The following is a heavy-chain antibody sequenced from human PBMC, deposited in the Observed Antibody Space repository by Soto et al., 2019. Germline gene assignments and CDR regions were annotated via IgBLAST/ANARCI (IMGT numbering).Heavy chain of an antibody. CDR1: GGSISSGGYY. CDR3: ARRGLGYCSSTSCSGRAWFDP. J-gene: IGHJ5*02. Sequence: QVQLQESGPGLVKPSQTLSLTCTVSGGSISSGGYYWSWIRQHPGKGLEWIGYIYYSGSTYYNPSLKSRVTISVDTSKNQFSLKLSSVTAADTAVYYCARRGLGYCSSTSCSGRAWFDPWGQGTLVTVSS. V-gene: IGHV4-31*03. D-gene: IGHD2-2*01. CDR2: IYYSGST.